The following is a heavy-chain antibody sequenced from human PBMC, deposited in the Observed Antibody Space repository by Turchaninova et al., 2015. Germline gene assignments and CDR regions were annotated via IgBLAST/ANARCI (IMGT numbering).Heavy chain of an antibody. CDR1: GFTFSGSW. CDR3: ARDRNRIVPAGVGY. CDR2: INSDGSST. V-gene: IGHV3-74*01. J-gene: IGHJ4*02. D-gene: IGHD2-2*01. Sequence: EVQLVEPGGGLVQPGGSLRLPCAASGFTFSGSWMHWGRQAPGKGLVWVSRINSDGSSTDYANSVKGRFTISRDNAKNTLYLQMNSLRAEDTALYYCARDRNRIVPAGVGYWGQATLVTVSS.